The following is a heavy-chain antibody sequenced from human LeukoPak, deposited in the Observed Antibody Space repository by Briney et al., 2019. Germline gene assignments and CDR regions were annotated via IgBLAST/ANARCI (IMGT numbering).Heavy chain of an antibody. CDR2: ISSSGSTI. CDR1: GFAFSSYE. D-gene: IGHD6-19*01. V-gene: IGHV3-48*03. CDR3: ARGPYSSGWYS. Sequence: GGSLRLSCAASGFAFSSYEMNWVRQAPGKGLEWVSYISSSGSTIYYADSVKGRFTISRDNDKNSLYLQMNSLRAEDTAVYYCARGPYSSGWYSWGQGTLVTVSS. J-gene: IGHJ4*02.